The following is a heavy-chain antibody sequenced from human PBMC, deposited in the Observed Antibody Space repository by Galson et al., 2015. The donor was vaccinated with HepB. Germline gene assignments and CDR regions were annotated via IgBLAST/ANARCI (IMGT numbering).Heavy chain of an antibody. CDR1: GYSFTSYW. CDR2: IDPSDSYT. Sequence: QSGAEVKKPGESLRISCKGSGYSFTSYWISWVRQMPGKGLEWMGRIDPSDSYTNYSPSFQGHVTISADKSISTAYLQWSSLKASDTAMYYCVTWAWLAAAGHDAFDIWGQGTMVTVSS. D-gene: IGHD6-13*01. J-gene: IGHJ3*02. V-gene: IGHV5-10-1*01. CDR3: VTWAWLAAAGHDAFDI.